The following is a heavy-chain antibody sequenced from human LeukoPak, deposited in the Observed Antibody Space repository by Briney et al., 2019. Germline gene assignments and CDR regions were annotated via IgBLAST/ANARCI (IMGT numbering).Heavy chain of an antibody. D-gene: IGHD4-17*01. CDR3: ARQGYADFSSRPFDY. J-gene: IGHJ4*02. CDR1: GGSISSSGYY. V-gene: IGHV4-39*01. Sequence: PSEALSLTCTLSGGSISSSGYYWGWIRQPPGKGLEWIGSIYYSGSNYYNPSLKSRVTISVDTSKNQFSLKLNSVTAADTAVYYCARQGYADFSSRPFDYWGQGTLVTVSS. CDR2: IYYSGSN.